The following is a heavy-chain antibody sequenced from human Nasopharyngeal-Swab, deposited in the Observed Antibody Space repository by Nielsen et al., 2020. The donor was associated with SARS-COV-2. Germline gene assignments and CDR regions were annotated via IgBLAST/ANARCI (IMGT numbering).Heavy chain of an antibody. CDR3: AKDRVVAATRAFDI. J-gene: IGHJ3*02. D-gene: IGHD2-15*01. CDR2: ISGSGGST. V-gene: IGHV3-23*01. CDR1: GFTFSSYS. Sequence: GESLKISCAASGFTFSSYSMSWVRQAPGKGLEWVSAISGSGGSTYYADSVKGRFTISRDNSKNTLYLQMNSLRAEDTAVYYCAKDRVVAATRAFDIWGQGTMATVSS.